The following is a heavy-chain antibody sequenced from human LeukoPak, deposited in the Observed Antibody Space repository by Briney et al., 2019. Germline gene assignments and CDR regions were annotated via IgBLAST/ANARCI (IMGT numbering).Heavy chain of an antibody. Sequence: GGSLRLSCVVSGITLSNYGMSGDRQAPGKGLEWVAGIRGSGGEPHNADSVKGRFTIPRDNRKNTLYLQMNSLRAEDTAMYFCAKRGVVIRVILVGFHKEAYYFDSWGQGALVTVSS. D-gene: IGHD3-22*01. CDR2: IRGSGGEP. CDR1: GITLSNYG. J-gene: IGHJ4*02. CDR3: AKRGVVIRVILVGFHKEAYYFDS. V-gene: IGHV3-23*01.